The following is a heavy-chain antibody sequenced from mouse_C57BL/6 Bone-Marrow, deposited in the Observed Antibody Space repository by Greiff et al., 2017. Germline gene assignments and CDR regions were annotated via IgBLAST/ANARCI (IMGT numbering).Heavy chain of an antibody. V-gene: IGHV1-26*01. CDR2: INPNNGGT. CDR1: GYTFTDYY. Sequence: VQLQQSGPELVKPGASVKISCKASGYTFTDYYMNWVKQSHGKSLEWIGDINPNNGGTSYNQKFKGKATLTVDKSSSTAYMELRSLTSEDSAVYYCAEGHEFAYWGQGTLVTVSA. CDR3: AEGHEFAY. J-gene: IGHJ3*01. D-gene: IGHD3-1*01.